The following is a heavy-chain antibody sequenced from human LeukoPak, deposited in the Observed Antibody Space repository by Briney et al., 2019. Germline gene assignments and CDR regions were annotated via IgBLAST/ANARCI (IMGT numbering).Heavy chain of an antibody. V-gene: IGHV3-7*01. CDR3: ASLHLAYNWKDY. CDR1: GFTFSSYW. CDR2: IKQDGSEK. D-gene: IGHD1-20*01. Sequence: GGSLRLSCAASGFTFSSYWMSWVRQAPGKGLEWVANIKQDGSEKYYVDSVKGRFTISRDNAKSSLYLQMNSLRAEDTAVYYCASLHLAYNWKDYWGQGILVTVSS. J-gene: IGHJ4*02.